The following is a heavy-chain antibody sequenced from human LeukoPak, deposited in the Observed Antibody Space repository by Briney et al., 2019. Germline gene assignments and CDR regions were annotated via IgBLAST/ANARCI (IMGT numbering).Heavy chain of an antibody. CDR2: IYYSGST. CDR1: GGSISSSSYY. J-gene: IGHJ4*02. V-gene: IGHV4-39*01. Sequence: SETLSLTCTVSGGSISSSSYYWGWIRQPPGKGLEWIGSIYYSGSTYYNPSLKSRVTISVDTSKNQFSLKLSSVTAADTAVYYCAIQAVALDYWGQGTLVTVSS. D-gene: IGHD6-19*01. CDR3: AIQAVALDY.